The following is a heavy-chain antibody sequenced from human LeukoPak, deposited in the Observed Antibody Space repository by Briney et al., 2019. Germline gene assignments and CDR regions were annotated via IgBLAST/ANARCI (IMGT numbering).Heavy chain of an antibody. CDR2: ISGSGSYI. J-gene: IGHJ4*02. V-gene: IGHV3-21*01. Sequence: GESLRLSCAASGFSFSTYTMNWARQAPGKGLEWVSSISGSGSYIYYSDSVKGRSTISRDNAKNSLSLQMNSLRAEDTAIYYCASHFWNYYRIDYWGQGILVTVSS. CDR1: GFSFSTYT. CDR3: ASHFWNYYRIDY. D-gene: IGHD3-3*02.